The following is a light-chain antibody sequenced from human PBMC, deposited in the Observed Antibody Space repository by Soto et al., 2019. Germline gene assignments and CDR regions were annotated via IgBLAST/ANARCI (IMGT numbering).Light chain of an antibody. CDR1: QSISSW. Sequence: DIQMTQSPSTLSASVGDRVTLTCRASQSISSWLAWYQQKPGKAPKLLIYKASSLESGVPSRFSGSGSGTEFTLTISSLQPDDFATYYCQQYNSFSSGYTFGQGTKLE. CDR2: KAS. CDR3: QQYNSFSSGYT. V-gene: IGKV1-5*03. J-gene: IGKJ2*01.